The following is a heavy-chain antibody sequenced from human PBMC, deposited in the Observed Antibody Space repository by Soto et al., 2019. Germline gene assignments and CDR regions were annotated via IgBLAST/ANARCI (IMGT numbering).Heavy chain of an antibody. CDR2: ISAYNGNT. J-gene: IGHJ3*02. D-gene: IGHD3-3*01. V-gene: IGHV1-18*01. CDR3: ARDLRGYYDFWSGEDI. CDR1: GYTFTSYG. Sequence: ASVKVSCKASGYTFTSYGISWVRQAPGQGLEWMGWISAYNGNTNYAQKLQGRVTMTTDTSTSTAYMELRSLRSDDTAVYYCARDLRGYYDFWSGEDIWGQGTMVTVSS.